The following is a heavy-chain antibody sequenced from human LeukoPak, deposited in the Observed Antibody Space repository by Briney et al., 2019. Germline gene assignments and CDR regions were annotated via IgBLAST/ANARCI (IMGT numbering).Heavy chain of an antibody. Sequence: SGPTLVNPTQTLTLTCSFSGFSLKTSGEGLGWIRQPPGKALQWLSIIYWDDDKWYNPYLQNRLTIKMDASKDQVVLKMTKLDPLETATYYCSHRSLMFFDFWGQGSLVSVSS. J-gene: IGHJ4*02. CDR2: IYWDDDK. D-gene: IGHD3-10*02. V-gene: IGHV2-5*02. CDR3: SHRSLMFFDF. CDR1: GFSLKTSGEG.